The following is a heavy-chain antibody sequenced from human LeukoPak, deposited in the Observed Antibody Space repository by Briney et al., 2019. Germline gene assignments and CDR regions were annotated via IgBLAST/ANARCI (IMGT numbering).Heavy chain of an antibody. D-gene: IGHD1-26*01. CDR3: ARPPDSGSYYPSTWFDP. CDR2: INPNSGGT. V-gene: IGHV1-2*02. CDR1: GYTFTGYY. J-gene: IGHJ5*02. Sequence: GASVKVSCKASGYTFTGYYMHWVRQAPGQGLEWMGWINPNSGGTNYALKFQGRVTMTRDTSISTAYMELSRLRSDDTAVYYCARPPDSGSYYPSTWFDPWGQGTLVAVSS.